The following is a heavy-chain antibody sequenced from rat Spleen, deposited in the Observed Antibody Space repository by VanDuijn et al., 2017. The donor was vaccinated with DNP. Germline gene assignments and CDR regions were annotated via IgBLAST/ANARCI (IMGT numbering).Heavy chain of an antibody. CDR3: TRGGGGYSDY. Sequence: QVQLKESGPGLVQPSQTLSLTCTVSGFSLTNYHVDWVRQPPGKVLEWIAAISSGGSTYYNSALKSRLSISRDTSKSQVFLKMNSLQTEDTAIYYCTRGGGGYSDYWGQGVMVTVSS. V-gene: IGHV2S12*01. D-gene: IGHD1-11*01. CDR1: GFSLTNYH. CDR2: ISSGGST. J-gene: IGHJ2*01.